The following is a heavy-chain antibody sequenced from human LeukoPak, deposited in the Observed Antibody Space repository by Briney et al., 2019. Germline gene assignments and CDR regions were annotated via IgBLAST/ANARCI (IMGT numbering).Heavy chain of an antibody. D-gene: IGHD3-3*01. CDR1: GFTLSDYY. V-gene: IGHV3-11*01. J-gene: IGHJ6*02. CDR2: ISTSGSTI. CDR3: ARGFGSLVHGHGMDV. Sequence: GGSLRLSCAASGFTLSDYYMTWIRQAPGKGLEWVSYISTSGSTIYYADSVKGRFTISRDNAKNSLYLQMNSLRAEDTAVYYCARGFGSLVHGHGMDVWGQGTTVTVSS.